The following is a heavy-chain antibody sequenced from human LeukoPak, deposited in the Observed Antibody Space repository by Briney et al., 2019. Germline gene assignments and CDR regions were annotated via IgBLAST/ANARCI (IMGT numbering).Heavy chain of an antibody. V-gene: IGHV4-4*07. J-gene: IGHJ6*03. Sequence: SETLSLTCTVSGGSISSYYWSWIRQPAGKGLEWIGRIYTSGSTNYNPSLKSRVTMSVDTSKNQFSLKLSSVTAADTAVYYCARDEPVYYDFWSGFKGDYYYYMDVWGKGTTVTVSS. D-gene: IGHD3-3*01. CDR1: GGSISSYY. CDR3: ARDEPVYYDFWSGFKGDYYYYMDV. CDR2: IYTSGST.